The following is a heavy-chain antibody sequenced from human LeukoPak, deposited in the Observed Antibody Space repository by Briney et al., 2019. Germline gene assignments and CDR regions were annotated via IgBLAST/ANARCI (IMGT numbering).Heavy chain of an antibody. V-gene: IGHV4-34*01. CDR1: GGSISSYY. CDR3: ARDPVDHDALDI. J-gene: IGHJ3*02. CDR2: INHSGST. Sequence: PSETLSLTCTVSGGSISSYYWSWIRQPPGKGLEWIGEINHSGSTNYNPSLKSRVTISVDTSKNQFSLKLSSVTAADTAVYYCARDPVDHDALDIWGQGTMVTVSS.